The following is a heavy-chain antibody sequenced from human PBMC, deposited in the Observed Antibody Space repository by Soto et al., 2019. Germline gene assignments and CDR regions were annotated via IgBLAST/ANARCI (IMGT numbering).Heavy chain of an antibody. Sequence: ASDKVSCKVSGYTLTELSMHWVRQAPGKGLDWMGGFDPEDVETIYAQKFQGRVTMTEDTSTDTAYMELNSLRAEDTAVYYCARPLGYCSGGSCGRYGMDVWGQGTTVTVSS. CDR1: GYTLTELS. CDR3: ARPLGYCSGGSCGRYGMDV. D-gene: IGHD2-15*01. V-gene: IGHV1-24*01. J-gene: IGHJ6*02. CDR2: FDPEDVET.